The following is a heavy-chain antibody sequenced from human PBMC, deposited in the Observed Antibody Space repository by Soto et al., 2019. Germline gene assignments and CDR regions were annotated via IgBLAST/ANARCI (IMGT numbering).Heavy chain of an antibody. D-gene: IGHD5-12*01. CDR2: ISYDGSNK. CDR1: GVTFSSYG. V-gene: IGHV3-30*18. J-gene: IGHJ4*02. CDR3: AKDFASGYDSQDY. Sequence: GGSLRLSCAASGVTFSSYGMHWVRQAPGKGLEWVAVISYDGSNKYYADSVKGRFTISRDNSKNTLYLQMNSLRAEDTAVYYCAKDFASGYDSQDYWGQGTLVTVSS.